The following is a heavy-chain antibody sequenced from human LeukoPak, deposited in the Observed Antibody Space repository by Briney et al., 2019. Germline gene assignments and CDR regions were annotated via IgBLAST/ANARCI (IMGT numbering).Heavy chain of an antibody. CDR1: GYTFTDYY. D-gene: IGHD5-18*01. CDR2: INPSGGGT. J-gene: IGHJ4*02. Sequence: GASVKVSCKASGYTFTDYYMYWVRQAPGQGLEWMGWINPSGGGTSSAQKFQGRVTMTRDTSTSTVYMELSSLRSEDTAVYYCASGFGVDTAIVTNYFDYWGQGTLVTVSS. V-gene: IGHV1-46*01. CDR3: ASGFGVDTAIVTNYFDY.